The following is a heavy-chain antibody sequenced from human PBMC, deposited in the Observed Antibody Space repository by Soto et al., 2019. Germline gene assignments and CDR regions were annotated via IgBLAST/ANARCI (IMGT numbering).Heavy chain of an antibody. D-gene: IGHD5-12*01. Sequence: GGSLRLSCAASGFTFSSYSMNWVRQAPGKGLEWVSSISSSSSYIYYADSVKGRFTISRDNAKNSLYLQMNSLRAEDTAVYYCARNDDWRVVATILFDYWGQGTLVTVSS. CDR3: ARNDDWRVVATILFDY. CDR2: ISSSSSYI. V-gene: IGHV3-21*01. J-gene: IGHJ4*02. CDR1: GFTFSSYS.